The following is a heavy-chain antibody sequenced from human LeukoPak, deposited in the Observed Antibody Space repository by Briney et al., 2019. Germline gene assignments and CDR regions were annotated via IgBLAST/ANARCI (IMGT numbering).Heavy chain of an antibody. Sequence: SVKVSCKASGGTFSSYAISWVRQAPGQGLEWMGRIIPIFGTANYAQKFQGRVTITTDESTSTAYMELSSLRSEDTAVYYCARGYCSGGSCYPSLDYWGQGTLVTVSS. CDR3: ARGYCSGGSCYPSLDY. CDR2: IIPIFGTA. D-gene: IGHD2-15*01. J-gene: IGHJ4*02. V-gene: IGHV1-69*05. CDR1: GGTFSSYA.